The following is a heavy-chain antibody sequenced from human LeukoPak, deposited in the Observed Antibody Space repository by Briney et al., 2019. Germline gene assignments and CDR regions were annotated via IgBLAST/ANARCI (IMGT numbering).Heavy chain of an antibody. V-gene: IGHV1-2*02. CDR1: GYTFTGYY. CDR2: INPNSGGT. Sequence: ASVKVSCKASGYTFTGYYMHWVRQAPGQGLEGMGWINPNSGGTNYAQKFQGRVTMTRDTSISTAYMELSRLRSDDTAVYYCARDLGYCSSTSCYPWFDPWGQGTLVTVSS. J-gene: IGHJ5*02. CDR3: ARDLGYCSSTSCYPWFDP. D-gene: IGHD2-2*01.